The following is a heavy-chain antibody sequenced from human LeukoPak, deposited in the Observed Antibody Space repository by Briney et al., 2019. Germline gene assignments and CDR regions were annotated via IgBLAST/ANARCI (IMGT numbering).Heavy chain of an antibody. D-gene: IGHD3-10*01. V-gene: IGHV3-23*01. CDR3: AKGRNSGSYFGIDP. J-gene: IGHJ5*02. CDR1: GFTFSGYA. Sequence: GGSLRLSCAASGFTFSGYAMSWVRQAPGKGLEWVSGIGSSGVNTDYATSVKGRSTISRDNTKSTLHLLMNSLRVEDMATYYCAKGRNSGSYFGIDPWGQGTPVSVSS. CDR2: IGSSGVNT.